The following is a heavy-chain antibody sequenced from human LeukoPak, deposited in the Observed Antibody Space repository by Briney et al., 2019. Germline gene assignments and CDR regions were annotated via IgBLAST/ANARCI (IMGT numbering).Heavy chain of an antibody. J-gene: IGHJ4*02. Sequence: ASVKVSCKASGYTFTSYGISWVRQAPGQGLEWMGWISAYNGNTNYAQKFQGRVTITADESTSTAYMELSSLRSEDTAVYYCARDSGYSYGDYWGQGTLVTVSS. CDR2: ISAYNGNT. CDR1: GYTFTSYG. D-gene: IGHD5-18*01. CDR3: ARDSGYSYGDY. V-gene: IGHV1-18*01.